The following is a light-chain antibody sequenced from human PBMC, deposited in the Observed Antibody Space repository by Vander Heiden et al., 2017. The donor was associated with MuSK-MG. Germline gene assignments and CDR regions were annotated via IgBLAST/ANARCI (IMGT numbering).Light chain of an antibody. Sequence: QSALTQPASVSGSPGRSITISCTGTSSDVGGYNYVSWYQQHPGKAPKLMIYDVSNRPSGVSNRFSGSKSGNTASLTISVLQAEDEADYYCSSYTSSSTRVVFGRGTKLTVL. CDR1: SSDVGGYNY. CDR2: DVS. J-gene: IGLJ2*01. V-gene: IGLV2-14*03. CDR3: SSYTSSSTRVV.